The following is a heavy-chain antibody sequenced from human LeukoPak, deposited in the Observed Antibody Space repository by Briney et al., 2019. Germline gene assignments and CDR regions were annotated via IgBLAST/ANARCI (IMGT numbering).Heavy chain of an antibody. CDR3: ARHRGRDGSSYYFDY. J-gene: IGHJ4*02. D-gene: IGHD6-6*01. CDR1: GYSFTSYW. Sequence: GESLKISCKGSGYSFTSYWISWVRQMPGKGLEWVGRIDPSDSYTNYSPSFQGHVTISADKSISTAYLQWSSLKASDTAMFYCARHRGRDGSSYYFDYWGQGTLVSVSS. CDR2: IDPSDSYT. V-gene: IGHV5-10-1*01.